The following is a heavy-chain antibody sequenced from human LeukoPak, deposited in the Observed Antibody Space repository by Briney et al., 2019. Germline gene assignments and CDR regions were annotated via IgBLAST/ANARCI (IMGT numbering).Heavy chain of an antibody. V-gene: IGHV4-4*07. CDR3: ASGEQQLVPDY. CDR2: IYTSGST. CDR1: GGSISSYY. J-gene: IGHJ4*02. D-gene: IGHD6-13*01. Sequence: PSETLSLTCTVSGGSISSYYWSWIRQPPGKGLEWIGRIYTSGSTNYNPSLKSRDTMSVDTSKNQFSLKLSSVTAADTAVYYCASGEQQLVPDYWGQGTLVTVSS.